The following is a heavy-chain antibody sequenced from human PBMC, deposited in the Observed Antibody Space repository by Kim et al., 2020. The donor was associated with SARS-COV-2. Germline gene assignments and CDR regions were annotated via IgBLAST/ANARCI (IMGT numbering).Heavy chain of an antibody. J-gene: IGHJ4*02. CDR1: GFTFSSYW. V-gene: IGHV3-74*01. CDR2: INSDGSST. CDR3: ARDPDTYYYDSSGYYYPDTPYFDY. Sequence: GGSLRLSCAASGFTFSSYWMHWVRQAPGKGLVWVSRINSDGSSTSYADSVKGRFTISRDNAKNTLYLQMNSLRAEDTAVYYCARDPDTYYYDSSGYYYPDTPYFDYWGQGTLVTVSS. D-gene: IGHD3-22*01.